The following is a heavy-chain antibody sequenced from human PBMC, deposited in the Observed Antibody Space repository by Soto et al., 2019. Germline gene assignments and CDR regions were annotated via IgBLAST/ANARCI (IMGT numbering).Heavy chain of an antibody. J-gene: IGHJ4*02. CDR3: ARETDTSMVDY. CDR1: GYNFSAYY. V-gene: IGHV1-8*01. Sequence: QVQLVQSGAEVKKPGASVKVSCQTSGYNFSAYYFNWVRQAAGQGPEWMGWLNPRNGQTGYVQKFRGRVTMTMDTSIATVYLELSRLTSEDTAIYFCARETDTSMVDYWGQGTLVTVSS. CDR2: LNPRNGQT. D-gene: IGHD5-18*01.